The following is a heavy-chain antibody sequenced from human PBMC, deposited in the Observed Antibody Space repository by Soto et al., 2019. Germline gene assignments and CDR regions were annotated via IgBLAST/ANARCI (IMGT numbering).Heavy chain of an antibody. CDR3: LRAEDTALYYCAKDRPRRTSGYFFDY. CDR2: VNAGNGNT. J-gene: IGHJ4*02. Sequence: ASVKVSCKASGYSFTSSVMHWVRQAPGQRLEWMGWVNAGNGNTKYSQRFQGRVTITRDTSASTAYISRDNSKNTVSLHMNSLRAEDTALYYCAKDRPRRTSGYFFDYWGQGTPVTVSS. CDR1: GYSFTSSV. V-gene: IGHV1-3*01. D-gene: IGHD3-10*01.